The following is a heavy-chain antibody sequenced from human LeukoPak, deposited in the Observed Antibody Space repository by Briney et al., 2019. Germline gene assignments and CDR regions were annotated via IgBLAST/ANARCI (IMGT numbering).Heavy chain of an antibody. V-gene: IGHV3-30*04. CDR1: GFTFSSYA. J-gene: IGHJ3*02. CDR2: ISYDGSNK. D-gene: IGHD5-12*01. Sequence: SGGSLRLSCAASGFTFSSYAMHWVRQAPGKGVEWVAVISYDGSNKYYADSVKGRFTISRDNSKNTLYLQINSLRAEDTAVYYCARVAVDIVATTSPIDIWGQGTMVTVSS. CDR3: ARVAVDIVATTSPIDI.